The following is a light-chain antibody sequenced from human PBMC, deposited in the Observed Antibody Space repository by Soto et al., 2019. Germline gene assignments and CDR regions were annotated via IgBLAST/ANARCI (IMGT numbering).Light chain of an antibody. CDR3: QQSYSTPLT. J-gene: IGKJ4*01. Sequence: DIPLTQSPSSLSASIGDRVTITCRASQSFSTYLNWYQQKPGKAPKLLIYAASVLQSGVPSRFRGSVSGPDFTLTISNLQPEDFATYYCQQSYSTPLTFGRGTKVHIK. CDR1: QSFSTY. V-gene: IGKV1-39*01. CDR2: AAS.